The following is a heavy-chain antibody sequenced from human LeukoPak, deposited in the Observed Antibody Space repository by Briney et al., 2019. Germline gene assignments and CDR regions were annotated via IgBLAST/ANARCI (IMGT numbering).Heavy chain of an antibody. D-gene: IGHD3-3*01. CDR3: ARGLTIFGVVNDAFDI. V-gene: IGHV3-21*01. CDR1: GFTFSSYS. CDR2: ISSSGSYI. J-gene: IGHJ3*02. Sequence: GGSLSLSCAASGFTFSSYSMNWVRQAPGKGLEWVSSISSSGSYIYYADSVKGRFTISRDNAKNSLYLQMNSLRAEDTAVYYCARGLTIFGVVNDAFDIWGQGTMVTVSS.